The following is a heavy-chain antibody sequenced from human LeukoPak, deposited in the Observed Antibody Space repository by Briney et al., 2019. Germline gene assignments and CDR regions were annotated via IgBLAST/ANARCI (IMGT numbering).Heavy chain of an antibody. CDR1: GFTFSNYG. CDR2: ISYDGSNK. V-gene: IGHV3-30*18. CDR3: AKDNRRHYTSGPNPDSLH. Sequence: GRSLRLSCAASGFTFSNYGMHWVRQAPGKGLEWVAVISYDGSNKYYGDSVKGRFTISRDNAKNSLYLQMNSLRVEDTAFYYCAKDNRRHYTSGPNPDSLHWGQGALVTVSS. J-gene: IGHJ4*02. D-gene: IGHD6-19*01.